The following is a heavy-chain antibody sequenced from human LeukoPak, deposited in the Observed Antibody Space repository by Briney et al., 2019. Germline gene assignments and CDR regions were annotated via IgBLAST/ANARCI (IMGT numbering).Heavy chain of an antibody. J-gene: IGHJ4*02. CDR1: GGSISSGGYY. V-gene: IGHV4-31*03. CDR3: ARDSGMATITDDY. CDR2: IYYSGST. Sequence: SETLSLTCTVSGGSISSGGYYWSWIRQHPGKGLEWIGYIYYSGSTYYNPSLKSRVTISVDTSKNQFSLKLSSVTAADTAVYYCARDSGMATITDDYWGQGTLVTVSS. D-gene: IGHD5-24*01.